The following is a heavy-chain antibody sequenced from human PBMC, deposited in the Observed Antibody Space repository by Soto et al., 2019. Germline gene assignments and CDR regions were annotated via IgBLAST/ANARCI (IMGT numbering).Heavy chain of an antibody. Sequence: EVQLLESGGDLIQPGGSLRLSCVASGLTFGSRAMSWVRQSPGEGLEWVSTITDTGGDAKYGDSVRGRFAISRDNSKNTLYLQMSDLRAEDAAIYFCVRGSKDSYPGSRIFDFWGRGTLVTVSS. CDR2: ITDTGGDA. V-gene: IGHV3-23*01. J-gene: IGHJ4*02. CDR3: VRGSKDSYPGSRIFDF. D-gene: IGHD3-10*01. CDR1: GLTFGSRA.